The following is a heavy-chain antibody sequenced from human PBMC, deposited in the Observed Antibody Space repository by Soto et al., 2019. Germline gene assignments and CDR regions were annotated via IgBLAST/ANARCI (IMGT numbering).Heavy chain of an antibody. J-gene: IGHJ4*02. D-gene: IGHD2-15*01. V-gene: IGHV3-33*01. CDR2: IWYDGSNK. CDR3: ARDQLYCSGGSCYSDGFDY. CDR1: GFTFSSYG. Sequence: GGSLRLSCAASGFTFSSYGMHWVRQAPGKGLEWVAVIWYDGSNKYYADSVKGRFTISRDNSKNTLYLQMNSLRAEDTAVYYCARDQLYCSGGSCYSDGFDYWGQGTLVTVSS.